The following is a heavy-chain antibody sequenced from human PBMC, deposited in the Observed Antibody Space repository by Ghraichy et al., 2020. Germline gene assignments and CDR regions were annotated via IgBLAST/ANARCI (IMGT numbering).Heavy chain of an antibody. D-gene: IGHD6-19*01. CDR2: INHSGST. V-gene: IGHV4-34*01. Sequence: SETLSLTCAVYGGSFSGYYWSWIRQPPGKGLEWIGEINHSGSTNYNPSLKSRVTISVDTSKNQFSLKLSYVTAADTAVYYCARAGYSSGWSFDYWGQGTLVTVSS. CDR1: GGSFSGYY. CDR3: ARAGYSSGWSFDY. J-gene: IGHJ4*02.